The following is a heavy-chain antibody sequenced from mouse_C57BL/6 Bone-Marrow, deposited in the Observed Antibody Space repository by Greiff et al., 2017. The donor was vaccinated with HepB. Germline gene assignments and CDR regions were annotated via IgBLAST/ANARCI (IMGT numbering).Heavy chain of an antibody. D-gene: IGHD1-1*01. CDR1: GYTFTSYW. V-gene: IGHV1-5*01. Sequence: EVQLQQSGTVLARPGASVKMSCKTSGYTFTSYWMHWVKQRPGQGLEWIGAIYPGNSDTSYNQKFKGKAKLTAVTSASTAYMELSSLTNEDSAVYYCTRISIITTVVASPWFAYWGQGTLVTVSA. J-gene: IGHJ3*01. CDR3: TRISIITTVVASPWFAY. CDR2: IYPGNSDT.